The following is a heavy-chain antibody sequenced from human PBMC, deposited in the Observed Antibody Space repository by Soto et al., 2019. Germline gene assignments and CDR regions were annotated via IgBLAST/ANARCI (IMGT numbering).Heavy chain of an antibody. CDR3: PRDDSDWFFN. CDR1: GVTFGASA. Sequence: GRSLRLSCAASGVTFGASALQWVRKSSGKGLEWLGRIGSRGETYATTYAASMKGRFTISRDDSKKTAYLQMNSLESEDSAVNYCPRDDSDWFFNWGRGTLVTVSS. D-gene: IGHD3-9*01. J-gene: IGHJ4*02. V-gene: IGHV3-73*01. CDR2: IGSRGETYAT.